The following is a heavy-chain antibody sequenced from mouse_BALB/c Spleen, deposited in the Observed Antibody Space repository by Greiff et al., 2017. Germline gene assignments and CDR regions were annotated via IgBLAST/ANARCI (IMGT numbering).Heavy chain of an antibody. J-gene: IGHJ4*01. D-gene: IGHD2-14*01. CDR3: ARGAYYRYDEGAHYYAMDY. CDR2: ISDGGSYT. CDR1: GFTFSDYY. V-gene: IGHV5-4*02. Sequence: EVKLVESGGGLVKPGGSLKLSCAASGFTFSDYYMYWVRQTPEKRLEWVATISDGGSYTYYPDSVKGRFTISRDNAKNNLYLQMSSLKSEDTAMYYCARGAYYRYDEGAHYYAMDYWGQGTSVTVSS.